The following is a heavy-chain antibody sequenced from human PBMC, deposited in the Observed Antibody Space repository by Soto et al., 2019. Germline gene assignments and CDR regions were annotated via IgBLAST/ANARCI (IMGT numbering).Heavy chain of an antibody. D-gene: IGHD5-18*01. J-gene: IGHJ6*02. Sequence: QVQLVQSGAEVQKPGSSVKVSCKASGGTFSGYAISWVRQAPGQGLEWMGGIIPIFGTANYAQKFQGRVTITADESTSTAYMELSSLRSEDTAVYYCARGWIQLQNDYYYYYGMDVWGQGTTVTVSS. V-gene: IGHV1-69*01. CDR2: IIPIFGTA. CDR3: ARGWIQLQNDYYYYYGMDV. CDR1: GGTFSGYA.